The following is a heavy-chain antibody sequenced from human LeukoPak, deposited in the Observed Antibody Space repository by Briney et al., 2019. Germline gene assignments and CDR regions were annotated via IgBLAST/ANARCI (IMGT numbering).Heavy chain of an antibody. V-gene: IGHV1-8*03. J-gene: IGHJ5*02. CDR3: ARMMAAPAAGDNWFDP. CDR2: MNPNSGNT. Sequence: GASVKVSCKASGYTFTSYDINWVRQATGQGLEWMGWMNPNSGNTGYAQKFQGRVTITRNTSISTAYMELSSLRSEDTAVCYCARMMAAPAAGDNWFDPWGQGTLVTVSS. D-gene: IGHD2-2*01. CDR1: GYTFTSYD.